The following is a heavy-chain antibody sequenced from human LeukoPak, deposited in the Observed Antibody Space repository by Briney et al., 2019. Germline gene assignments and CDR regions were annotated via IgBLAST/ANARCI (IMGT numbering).Heavy chain of an antibody. D-gene: IGHD4-17*01. CDR3: ARADYGDWFDP. J-gene: IGHJ5*02. V-gene: IGHV3-21*01. CDR1: GFTFSSYS. Sequence: KPGGSLRLSCAASGFTFSSYSMNWVRQAPGKGLEWVSSISSSSSYIYYADSVNGRFTISRDHAKNSLYLQMNSLRAEDTAVYYCARADYGDWFDPWGQGTLVTVSS. CDR2: ISSSSSYI.